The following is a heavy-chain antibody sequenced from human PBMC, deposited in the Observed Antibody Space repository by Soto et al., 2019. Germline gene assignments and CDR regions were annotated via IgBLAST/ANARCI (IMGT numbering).Heavy chain of an antibody. J-gene: IGHJ6*02. CDR1: GYSFTTYW. CDR2: IYPGDSDT. D-gene: IGHD1-7*01. Sequence: GESLKISCKGSGYSFTTYWIGWVRQMPGKGLEGMVIIYPGDSDTRYSPSFQGQVTISADKSISTAYLQWSSLKASDTAMYYCASSTRMNWNYGDYGLDVWGQGTTVTVSS. V-gene: IGHV5-51*01. CDR3: ASSTRMNWNYGDYGLDV.